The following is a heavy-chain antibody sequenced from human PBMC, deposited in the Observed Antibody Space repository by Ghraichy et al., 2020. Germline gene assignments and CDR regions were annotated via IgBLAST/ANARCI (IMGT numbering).Heavy chain of an antibody. Sequence: SETLSLTCTVSGGSISSSSYYWGWIRQPPGKGLEWIGSIYYSGSTYYNPSLKSRVTISVDTSKNQFSLKLSSVTAADTAVYYCARLWSTVTTHAFDIWGQGTMVTVSS. CDR1: GGSISSSSYY. J-gene: IGHJ3*02. V-gene: IGHV4-39*07. CDR2: IYYSGST. CDR3: ARLWSTVTTHAFDI. D-gene: IGHD4-17*01.